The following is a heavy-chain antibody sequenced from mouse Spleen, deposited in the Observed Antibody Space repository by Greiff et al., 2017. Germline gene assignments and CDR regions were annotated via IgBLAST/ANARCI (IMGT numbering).Heavy chain of an antibody. D-gene: IGHD2-1*01. J-gene: IGHJ4*01. Sequence: EVMLVESGAELVKPGASVKLSCTASGFNIKDTYMHWVKQRPEQGLEWIGRIDPANGNTKYDPKFQGKATITADTSSNTAYLQLSSLTSEDTAVYYCARYGNYYYAMDYWGQGTSVTVSS. CDR1: GFNIKDTY. CDR3: ARYGNYYYAMDY. V-gene: IGHV14-3*02. CDR2: IDPANGNT.